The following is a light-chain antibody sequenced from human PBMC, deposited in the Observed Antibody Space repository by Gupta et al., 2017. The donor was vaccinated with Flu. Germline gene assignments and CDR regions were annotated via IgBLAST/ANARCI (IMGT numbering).Light chain of an antibody. CDR1: QSISSY. J-gene: IGKJ4*01. CDR3: QHCYNSLRT. CDR2: AAS. V-gene: IGKV1-39*01. Sequence: DLQLTQSPSCLSASLGDRLTITCRASQSISSYLDWYQQKPGKAPKLLIYAASSLQSGVPSRFSGYGSGTDFTLTVSSLQSEDFATYYCQHCYNSLRTFGGGTKVEIK.